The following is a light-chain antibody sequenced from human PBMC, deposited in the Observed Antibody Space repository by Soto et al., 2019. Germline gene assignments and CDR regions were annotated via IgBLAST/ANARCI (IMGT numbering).Light chain of an antibody. CDR1: SSDVGGYNY. CDR2: DVS. Sequence: QSVLTQPRSVSGSAGQSGTIPCTGTSSDVGGYNYVSWYQRHAGKGPKLIIYDVSERPSGVPDRFSASKSGSTASLTISGLQAEDEADYYCSSYAGNYVYVFGSGTKVTVL. V-gene: IGLV2-11*01. J-gene: IGLJ1*01. CDR3: SSYAGNYVYV.